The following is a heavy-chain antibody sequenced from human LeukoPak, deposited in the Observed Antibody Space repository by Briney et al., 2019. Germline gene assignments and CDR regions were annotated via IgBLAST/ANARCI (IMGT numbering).Heavy chain of an antibody. J-gene: IGHJ4*02. V-gene: IGHV3-23*01. D-gene: IGHD5-18*01. CDR2: ISGSGGST. CDR1: GFTFGSYA. Sequence: GGSLRLSCAASGFTFGSYAMSWVRQAPGKGLEWVSAISGSGGSTYYADSVKGRFTISRDNSKNTLYLQMNSLRAEDTAVYYCAKDAQRGYSYGWYFDYWGQGTLVTVSS. CDR3: AKDAQRGYSYGWYFDY.